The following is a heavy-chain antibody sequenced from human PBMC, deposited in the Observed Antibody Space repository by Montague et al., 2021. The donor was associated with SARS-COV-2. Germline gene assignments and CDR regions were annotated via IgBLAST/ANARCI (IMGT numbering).Heavy chain of an antibody. CDR1: GFTVSSNY. V-gene: IGHV3-53*01. CDR2: IYSGGST. J-gene: IGHJ6*02. CDR3: ARDLMELQGMDV. D-gene: IGHD1-7*01. Sequence: SLRLFCAASGFTVSSNYMSWVRQAPGKGLEWVSVIYSGGSTYYADSGKGRFTISRDNSKNTLYLQMNSLRAEDTAVYYCARDLMELQGMDVWGQGTTVTVSS.